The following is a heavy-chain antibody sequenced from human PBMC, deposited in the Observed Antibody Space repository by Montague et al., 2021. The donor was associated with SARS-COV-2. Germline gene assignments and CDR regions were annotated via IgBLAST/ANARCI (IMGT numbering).Heavy chain of an antibody. CDR1: GFTFTNFA. V-gene: IGHV3-23*01. Sequence: SLRLSCAASGFTFTNFAMTWVRQAPGKGLEWVSSIDTSGGDTYYAASVKGRFTISRDNSRNTVYLQLNSLRAEDTALYYCASSYGFWYFAYWGQGTLVTVSS. D-gene: IGHD4-17*01. J-gene: IGHJ4*02. CDR3: ASSYGFWYFAY. CDR2: IDTSGGDT.